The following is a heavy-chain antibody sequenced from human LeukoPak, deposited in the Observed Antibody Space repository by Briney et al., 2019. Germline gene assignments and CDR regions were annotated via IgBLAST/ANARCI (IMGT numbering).Heavy chain of an antibody. V-gene: IGHV3-23*01. CDR2: ISSRGGST. D-gene: IGHD2-15*01. J-gene: IGHJ4*02. CDR1: GFTFSNYA. CDR3: ANLDSSDY. Sequence: GGSLRLSCAASGFTFSNYAMNWVRQAPGKGLEWVSAISSRGGSTFYADSMKGRFPLSRHNSNKTMYLQTDSLRAENTAVYFCANLDSSDYWGQGNLVTVSS.